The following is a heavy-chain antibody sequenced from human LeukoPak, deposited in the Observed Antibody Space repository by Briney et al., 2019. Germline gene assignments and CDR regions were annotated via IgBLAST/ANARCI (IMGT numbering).Heavy chain of an antibody. D-gene: IGHD3-10*01. CDR3: AKDRGLLWFGCDV. Sequence: GGSLRLSCAASGFTFSSYAMSWVRQAPGKGLEWVSAISGSGGSTYYADSVKGRFTIYRDNSKNTLYLQMNSLRAEDTAVYYCAKDRGLLWFGCDVWGKGTTVTVSS. V-gene: IGHV3-23*01. J-gene: IGHJ6*04. CDR1: GFTFSSYA. CDR2: ISGSGGST.